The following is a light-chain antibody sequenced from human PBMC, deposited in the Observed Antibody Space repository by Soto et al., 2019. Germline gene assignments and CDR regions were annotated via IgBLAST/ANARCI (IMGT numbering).Light chain of an antibody. J-gene: IGKJ4*01. CDR3: QESYSTPLA. V-gene: IGKV1-39*01. Sequence: DIQVTQSPSSLSASVGDRVTITCRTSQNINIFLNWYHQKPGRAPMVVISAASNLESGVPSRFSGRGSGTEFTLTISNLQPGDSALYFCQESYSTPLAFGGGTRVEIK. CDR2: AAS. CDR1: QNINIF.